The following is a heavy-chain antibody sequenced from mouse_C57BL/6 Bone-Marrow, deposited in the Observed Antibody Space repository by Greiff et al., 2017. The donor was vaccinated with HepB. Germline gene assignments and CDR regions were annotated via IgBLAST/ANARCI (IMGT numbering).Heavy chain of an antibody. V-gene: IGHV5-2*01. D-gene: IGHD2-5*01. CDR3: ARQVYYSNHKKLAY. CDR1: EYEFPSHD. Sequence: DVMLVESGGGLVQPGESLKLSCESNEYEFPSHDMSWVRKTPEKRLELVAAINSDGGSTYYPDTMERRFIISRDNTKKTRYLQMSSLRSEDTALYYCARQVYYSNHKKLAYWGQGTLVTVSA. J-gene: IGHJ3*01. CDR2: INSDGGST.